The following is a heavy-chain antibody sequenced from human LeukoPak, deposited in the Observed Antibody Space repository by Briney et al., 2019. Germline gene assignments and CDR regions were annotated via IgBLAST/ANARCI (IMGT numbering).Heavy chain of an antibody. D-gene: IGHD2-2*01. CDR2: IYYSGST. Sequence: SETLSLTCTVSGGPISSGDYYWSWIRQPPGKGLEWIGYIYYSGSTYYNPSLKSRVTISVDTSKNQFSLKLSSVTAADTAVYYCARRYCSSTSCYYFDYWGQGTLVTVSS. CDR3: ARRYCSSTSCYYFDY. J-gene: IGHJ4*02. V-gene: IGHV4-30-4*01. CDR1: GGPISSGDYY.